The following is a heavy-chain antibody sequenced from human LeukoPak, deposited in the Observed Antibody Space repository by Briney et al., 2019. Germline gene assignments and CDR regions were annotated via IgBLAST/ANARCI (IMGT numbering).Heavy chain of an antibody. CDR1: GFTFSNYW. CDR3: ARGPNSNWSGLDF. Sequence: QPGGSLRLSCAASGFTFSNYWMSWVRQAPGKGPEWMGNIKEDGSETYYVDSVKGRFTISRDNAKNTLYLQVNNLRAEDTAVYYCARGPNSNWSGLDFWGQGTLLTVSS. V-gene: IGHV3-7*01. CDR2: IKEDGSET. D-gene: IGHD6-6*01. J-gene: IGHJ4*02.